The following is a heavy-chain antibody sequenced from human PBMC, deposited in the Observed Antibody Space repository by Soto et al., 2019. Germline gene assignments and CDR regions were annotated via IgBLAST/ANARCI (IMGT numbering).Heavy chain of an antibody. D-gene: IGHD2-15*01. J-gene: IGHJ3*02. CDR3: ARGPSLVVVAATGDGDAFAI. Sequence: XTLSLRCAVYGGSFSGYYWSWIRQPPGKGLEWIGEINHSGSTNYNPSLKRRVTISVDTSKKQFSLKLSSVTAADTAVYYCARGPSLVVVAATGDGDAFAIWGQGTMGTVSS. CDR2: INHSGST. V-gene: IGHV4-34*01. CDR1: GGSFSGYY.